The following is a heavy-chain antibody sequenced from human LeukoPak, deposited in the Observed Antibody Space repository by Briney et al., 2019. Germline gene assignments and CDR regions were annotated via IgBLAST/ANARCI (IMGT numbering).Heavy chain of an antibody. CDR3: AREAVAAPFDD. V-gene: IGHV1-18*01. CDR1: VYTFTSYG. CDR2: ISAYNGNT. J-gene: IGHJ4*02. D-gene: IGHD6-19*01. Sequence: ASVKVSCKASVYTFTSYGISWVRQAPGQGLEWMGWISAYNGNTNYAQKLQGRVTMTTDTSTSTAYMELSSLRSEDTAVYYCAREAVAAPFDDWGQGTLVTVSS.